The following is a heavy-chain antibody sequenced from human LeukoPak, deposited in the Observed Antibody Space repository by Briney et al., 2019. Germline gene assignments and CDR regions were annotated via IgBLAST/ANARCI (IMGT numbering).Heavy chain of an antibody. Sequence: PGGSLRLSCAASGFTLSSYAMSWVRQAPGKGLEWVSAISGSGGSTYYADSVKGRFTISRDNSKNTLYLQMNSLRAEDTAVYYCAKNFHSSGYYSYWGQGTLVTVSS. CDR1: GFTLSSYA. CDR3: AKNFHSSGYYSY. V-gene: IGHV3-23*01. CDR2: ISGSGGST. D-gene: IGHD3-22*01. J-gene: IGHJ4*02.